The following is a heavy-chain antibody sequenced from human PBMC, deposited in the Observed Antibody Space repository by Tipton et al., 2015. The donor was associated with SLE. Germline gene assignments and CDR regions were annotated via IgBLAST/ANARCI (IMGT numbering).Heavy chain of an antibody. V-gene: IGHV4-61*09. CDR1: GGSISSGSYY. Sequence: TLSLTCSVSGGSISSGSYYWSWIRQPAGKGLEWIGHIYTSGITNDNPSLKSRVTISVDTSKNQFSLKLTSVTAADTAVYYCARNPITMVRGVIPGAFDIWGQGTMVTVSS. CDR3: ARNPITMVRGVIPGAFDI. CDR2: IYTSGIT. D-gene: IGHD3-10*01. J-gene: IGHJ3*02.